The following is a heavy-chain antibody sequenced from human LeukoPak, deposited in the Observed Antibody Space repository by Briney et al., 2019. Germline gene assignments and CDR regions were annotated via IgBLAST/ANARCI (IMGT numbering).Heavy chain of an antibody. CDR1: GITLSNYG. Sequence: PGGSLRLSCAASGITLSNYGMSWVRQAPGKGLEWVAGISDSGGRTNYADSVKGRFTISRDNPKNTLYLQMNSLRPEDTAVYFCAKRGVVIRVILVGFHKEAYYFDSWGQGVLVTVSS. CDR2: ISDSGGRT. J-gene: IGHJ4*02. D-gene: IGHD3-22*01. V-gene: IGHV3-23*01. CDR3: AKRGVVIRVILVGFHKEAYYFDS.